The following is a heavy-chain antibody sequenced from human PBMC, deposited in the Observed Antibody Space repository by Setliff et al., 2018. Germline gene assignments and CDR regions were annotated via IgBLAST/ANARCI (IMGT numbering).Heavy chain of an antibody. Sequence: PGGSLRLSCGASGFTFTSYAMSWVRQAPGKGLEWVSAISGGATRTYYADSVKGRFTISRDNSKNTLYLQMNSLRAEDTAVYYCARDLIRGAPNWFDPWGQGTLVTVSS. J-gene: IGHJ5*02. CDR3: ARDLIRGAPNWFDP. D-gene: IGHD3-10*01. V-gene: IGHV3-23*01. CDR1: GFTFTSYA. CDR2: ISGGATRT.